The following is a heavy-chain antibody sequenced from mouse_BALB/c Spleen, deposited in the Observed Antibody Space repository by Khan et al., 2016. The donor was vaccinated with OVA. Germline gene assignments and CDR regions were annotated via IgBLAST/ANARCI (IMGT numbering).Heavy chain of an antibody. V-gene: IGHV1S132*01. J-gene: IGHJ3*01. Sequence: QVQLQQSGTELVKPGASVKLSCKTSGYTFTSYWIQWVKQRPGQGLEWIGQIFPGTGTTYYNENFKGKAPLTIDTSSTTAYMQLSSLTSEDSAVYCCARGYFGNYEFAYWGQGTLVTVSA. CDR1: GYTFTSYW. D-gene: IGHD2-1*01. CDR3: ARGYFGNYEFAY. CDR2: IFPGTGTT.